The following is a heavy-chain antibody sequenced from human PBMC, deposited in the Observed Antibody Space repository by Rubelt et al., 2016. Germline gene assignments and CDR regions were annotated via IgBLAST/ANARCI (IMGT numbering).Heavy chain of an antibody. D-gene: IGHD6-19*01. V-gene: IGHV4-4*02. CDR2: IYHSGGS. CDR3: ASRTVAGVGPVDY. J-gene: IGHJ4*02. CDR1: GGSISSSNW. Sequence: QVQLQESGPGLVKPSGTLSLTCAVSGGSISSSNWWSWVRQPPGKGLEWIGEIYHSGGSNYNPSLKSGGTIPVGTAKNQCCLKLSSVTAADTGGYYCASRTVAGVGPVDYWGQGTLVTVSS.